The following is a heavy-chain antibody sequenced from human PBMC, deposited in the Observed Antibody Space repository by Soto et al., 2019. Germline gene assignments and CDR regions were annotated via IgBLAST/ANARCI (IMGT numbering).Heavy chain of an antibody. CDR3: ARGFGDYGY. J-gene: IGHJ4*02. V-gene: IGHV4-4*07. CDR2: MYSTGNT. Sequence: SETQSLTYSVSGGSILSYHWSWIRQPAGKGLEWIGRMYSTGNTNYNPSLKSRVTVSIDTSKNQFFLRLNSVTAADTAVYYCARGFGDYGYWGQGTLVTVSS. CDR1: GGSILSYH. D-gene: IGHD4-17*01.